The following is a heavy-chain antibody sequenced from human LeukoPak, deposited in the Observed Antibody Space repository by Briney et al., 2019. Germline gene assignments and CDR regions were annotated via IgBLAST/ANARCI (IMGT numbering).Heavy chain of an antibody. D-gene: IGHD3-3*01. V-gene: IGHV4-59*12. CDR1: GGSISSYY. Sequence: SETLSLTCSVSGGSISSYYWSWIRQPPGRGLEWIGYIYYSGRTSYNPSLKSRVTIPVDTSKNQFSLKLSSVTAADTAVYYCARLHLKKYYDFWSGYPIFDYWGQGTLVTVSS. CDR2: IYYSGRT. CDR3: ARLHLKKYYDFWSGYPIFDY. J-gene: IGHJ4*02.